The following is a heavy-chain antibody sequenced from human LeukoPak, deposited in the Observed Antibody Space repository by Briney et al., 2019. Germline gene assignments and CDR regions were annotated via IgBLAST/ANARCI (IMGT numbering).Heavy chain of an antibody. D-gene: IGHD6-19*01. CDR1: GDSVSSTSAA. CDR3: AMGVSASGWFA. CDR2: TYCRSKWFN. J-gene: IGHJ4*02. V-gene: IGHV6-1*01. Sequence: SQTLSLTCAISGDSVSSTSAAWHWIRQSPSRGLAWLGRTYCRSKWFNDYAVSVKSRITINPDTTKNQFSLQLNSVTPEDTAVYYCAMGVSASGWFAWGQGTLVIVSS.